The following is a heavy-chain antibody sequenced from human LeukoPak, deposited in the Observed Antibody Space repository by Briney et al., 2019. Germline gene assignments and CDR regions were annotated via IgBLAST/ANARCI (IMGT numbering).Heavy chain of an antibody. CDR2: IYYSGST. CDR3: ARAPHSKDYYYYMDV. D-gene: IGHD4-11*01. CDR1: GGSISSGGYY. V-gene: IGHV4-31*03. J-gene: IGHJ6*03. Sequence: PSETLSLTCTVSGGSISSGGYYWSWIRQHPGKGLEWIGYIYYSGSTYYNPSLKSRVTISVDTSKNQFSLKLSSVTAADTAVYYCARAPHSKDYYYYMDVCGKGTTVTVSS.